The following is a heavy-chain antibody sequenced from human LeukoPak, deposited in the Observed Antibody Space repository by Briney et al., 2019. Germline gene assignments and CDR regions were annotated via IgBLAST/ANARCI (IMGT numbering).Heavy chain of an antibody. D-gene: IGHD3-10*01. CDR2: IRHDGSKK. J-gene: IGHJ3*02. V-gene: IGHV3-30*02. CDR3: AREGYYFGSGSYYSKDAFDI. Sequence: GGSLRLSCAASGFTFSDHGMHWVRQAPGKGLEWVSFIRHDGSKKYYADSVKGRFTISRDNSKNTLYLQMHSLRAEDTAVYYCAREGYYFGSGSYYSKDAFDIWGQGTMVTVSS. CDR1: GFTFSDHG.